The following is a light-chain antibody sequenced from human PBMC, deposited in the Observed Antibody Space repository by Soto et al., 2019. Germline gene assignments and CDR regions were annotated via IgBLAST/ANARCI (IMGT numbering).Light chain of an antibody. CDR2: DAS. J-gene: IGKJ2*01. CDR3: QQLSHYPYT. V-gene: IGKV1-33*01. Sequence: QMTQSPSSLSASIGDRVTISCQASQDVGNFLNWYQQRPGKAPYLLIYDASNLDSGVSSRFSGSGSGRKFTLTISGLQFGDFATYFCQQLSHYPYTFGQGTKLEI. CDR1: QDVGNF.